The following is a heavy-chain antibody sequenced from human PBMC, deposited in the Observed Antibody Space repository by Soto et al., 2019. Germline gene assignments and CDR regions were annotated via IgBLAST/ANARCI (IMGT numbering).Heavy chain of an antibody. J-gene: IGHJ1*01. D-gene: IGHD2-2*01. V-gene: IGHV3-11*01. CDR1: GFTFSDYY. Sequence: QVQLVESGGGLVKPGGSLRLSCAASGFTFSDYYMSWIRQAPGKGLEWVSYISSSDSIIYHADSVKVRFTISRDNAKNALYLQMNSLRVEDTAVYYCARDCRSTSCYGYFQKWGQGTLVTVSS. CDR2: ISSSDSII. CDR3: ARDCRSTSCYGYFQK.